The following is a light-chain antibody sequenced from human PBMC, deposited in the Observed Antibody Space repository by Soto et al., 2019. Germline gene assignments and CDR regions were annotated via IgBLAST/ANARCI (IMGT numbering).Light chain of an antibody. CDR2: DAS. J-gene: IGKJ4*01. CDR1: QSVSNSY. V-gene: IGKV3D-20*01. CDR3: QQYGSSPLT. Sequence: EIVLTQSPATLSLSPGERATLSCGASQSVSNSYLAWFQQKPGLAPRPLIYDASSRATGIPDRFSGSGSGTDFTLTVSRLEPEDFAVYYCQQYGSSPLTFGGGTKVEIK.